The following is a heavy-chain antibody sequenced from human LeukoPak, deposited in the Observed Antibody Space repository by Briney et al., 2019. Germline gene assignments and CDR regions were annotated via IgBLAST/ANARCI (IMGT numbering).Heavy chain of an antibody. V-gene: IGHV1-69*04. CDR3: ARDPSPDYCSGGSCYSGY. CDR1: GGTFSSYA. CDR2: IIPILGIA. D-gene: IGHD2-15*01. Sequence: SVKVSCKASGGTFSSYAISWVRQAPGQGLEWMGRIIPILGIANYAQKFQGRVTITADKSTSTAYMELSSLRSEDTAVYYCARDPSPDYCSGGSCYSGYWGQGTLVTVSS. J-gene: IGHJ4*02.